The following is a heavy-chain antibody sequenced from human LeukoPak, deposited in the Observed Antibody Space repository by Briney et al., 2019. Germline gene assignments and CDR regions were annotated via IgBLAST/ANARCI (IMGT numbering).Heavy chain of an antibody. CDR2: IKSKTDGRTT. CDR3: TTTPLLYDYVWGSYLAPNYYGMDV. D-gene: IGHD3-16*02. J-gene: IGHJ6*02. Sequence: GGSLRPSCAASGFTFSNAWMSWVRQAPGKGLEWVGRIKSKTDGRTTDYAAPVKGRFTISRDDSKNTLYLQMNSLKTEDTAVYYCTTTPLLYDYVWGSYLAPNYYGMDVWGQGTTATVSS. CDR1: GFTFSNAW. V-gene: IGHV3-15*01.